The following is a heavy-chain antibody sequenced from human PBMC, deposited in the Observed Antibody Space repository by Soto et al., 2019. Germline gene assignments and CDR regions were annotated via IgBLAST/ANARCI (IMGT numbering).Heavy chain of an antibody. CDR2: IIPIFGTA. CDR3: AVEGGYSGYDPPLYYYYGMDV. J-gene: IGHJ6*02. V-gene: IGHV1-69*13. CDR1: GGTFSSYA. Sequence: SVKVSCKASGGTFSSYAISWVRQAPGQGLEWMGGIIPIFGTANYAQKFQGRVTITADESTSTAYMELSSLRSEDTAVYYCAVEGGYSGYDPPLYYYYGMDVWGQGTTVTV. D-gene: IGHD5-12*01.